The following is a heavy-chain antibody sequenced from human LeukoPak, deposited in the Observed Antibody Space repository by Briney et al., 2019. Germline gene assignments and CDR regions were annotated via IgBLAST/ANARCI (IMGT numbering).Heavy chain of an antibody. CDR2: INYSGST. CDR1: GGSITNSY. V-gene: IGHV4-59*01. CDR3: ARDPLSTNDFDI. Sequence: KPSETLSLTCTVSGGSITNSYWNWIRQSPGKGLEWIGYINYSGSTNYNPSLKSRVTISVDTSKNQFSLKLSSVTAADTAVCFCARDPLSTNDFDIWGQGTMVTVSS. D-gene: IGHD1-1*01. J-gene: IGHJ3*02.